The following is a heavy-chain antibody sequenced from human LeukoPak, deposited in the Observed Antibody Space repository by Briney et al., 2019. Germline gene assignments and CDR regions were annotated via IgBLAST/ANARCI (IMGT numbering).Heavy chain of an antibody. J-gene: IGHJ5*02. V-gene: IGHV4-61*08. D-gene: IGHD6-6*01. CDR2: IYYSGST. CDR1: GGSISSGGYY. Sequence: SETLSLTCTVSGGSISSGGYYWSWIRQPPGKGLEWIGYIYYSGSTNYSPSLKSRVTISVDTSKNQFSLKLSSVTAADTAVYYCARLGVRYSTSSWWFDPWGQGTLVTVSS. CDR3: ARLGVRYSTSSWWFDP.